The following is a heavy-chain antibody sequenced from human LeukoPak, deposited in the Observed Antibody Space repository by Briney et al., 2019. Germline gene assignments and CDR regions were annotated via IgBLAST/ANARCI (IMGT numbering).Heavy chain of an antibody. Sequence: SETLSLTCSVSGGPTSSFYWSWVRQPAGKGLEWIGRIFASGGTSYNPSLKSRVTISVDKSKNQFSLNLSSVTAADTAVYFCARAWVTGIKNYYYYYMDVWGKGTTVTVSS. J-gene: IGHJ6*03. CDR1: GGPTSSFY. V-gene: IGHV4-4*07. CDR2: IFASGGT. CDR3: ARAWVTGIKNYYYYYMDV. D-gene: IGHD2-21*02.